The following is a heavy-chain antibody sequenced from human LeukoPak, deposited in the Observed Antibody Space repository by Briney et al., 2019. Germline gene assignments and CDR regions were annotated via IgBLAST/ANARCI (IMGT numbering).Heavy chain of an antibody. D-gene: IGHD5-24*01. CDR1: GGSISNYY. Sequence: SETLSLTCTVSGGSISNYYWSWIRQPPGKGLEWIGYIYYSGSTNYNPSLKSRVTISVDTSKNQFSLKLSSVTAADTAVYYCARITVEMATIYYYYMDVWGKGTTVTVSS. V-gene: IGHV4-59*01. J-gene: IGHJ6*03. CDR3: ARITVEMATIYYYYMDV. CDR2: IYYSGST.